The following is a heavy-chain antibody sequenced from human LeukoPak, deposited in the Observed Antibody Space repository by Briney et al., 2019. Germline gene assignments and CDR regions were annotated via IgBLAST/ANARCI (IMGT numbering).Heavy chain of an antibody. CDR3: ARDYSPTRIWFGESFDAFGI. CDR1: GYTFTSYG. CDR2: ISAYNGNT. Sequence: ASVKVSCKASGYTFTSYGISWVRQAPGQGLEWMGWISAYNGNTNYAQKFQGRVTITADESTSTAYMELSSLRSEDTAVYYCARDYSPTRIWFGESFDAFGIWGQGTMVTVSS. V-gene: IGHV1-18*01. D-gene: IGHD3-10*01. J-gene: IGHJ3*02.